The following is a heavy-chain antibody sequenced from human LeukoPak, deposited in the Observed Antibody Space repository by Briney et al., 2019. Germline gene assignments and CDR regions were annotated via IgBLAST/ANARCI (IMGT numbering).Heavy chain of an antibody. CDR2: INHSGST. D-gene: IGHD3-10*01. J-gene: IGHJ6*03. V-gene: IGHV4-39*07. Sequence: SETLSLTCTVSGGSISSSSYYWGWIRQPPGKGLEWIGEINHSGSTNYNPSLKSRVTISVDTSKNQFSLKLSSVTAADTAVYYCARRFYGSGSYYKTYYYYYMDVWGKGTTVTVSS. CDR1: GGSISSSSYY. CDR3: ARRFYGSGSYYKTYYYYYMDV.